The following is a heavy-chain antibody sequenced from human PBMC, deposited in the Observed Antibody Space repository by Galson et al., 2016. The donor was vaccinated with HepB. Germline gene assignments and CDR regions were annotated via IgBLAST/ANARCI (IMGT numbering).Heavy chain of an antibody. Sequence: SLRLSCAASGFTFSSYGMHWVRQAPGKGLEWVVVIWYDGSNKYYADSVKGRFTISRDNSKNTLYLQMNSLRAEDTAVYYCARDPVASSTWYYFDYWGQGTLVTVSS. CDR3: ARDPVASSTWYYFDY. D-gene: IGHD4-11*01. J-gene: IGHJ4*02. CDR2: IWYDGSNK. V-gene: IGHV3-33*01. CDR1: GFTFSSYG.